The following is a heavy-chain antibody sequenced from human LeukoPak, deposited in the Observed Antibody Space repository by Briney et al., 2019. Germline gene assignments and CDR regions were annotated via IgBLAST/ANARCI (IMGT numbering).Heavy chain of an antibody. Sequence: GESLKISCKGSGYSFTSYWIGWVRQMPGKGLEWMGIIYPGDSDTRYSPSFQGQVTISADKSISTAYLQWSSLKASDTAMYYCARYYCSSTSCSGYWYFDLWGRGTLVTVSS. J-gene: IGHJ2*01. V-gene: IGHV5-51*01. CDR3: ARYYCSSTSCSGYWYFDL. D-gene: IGHD2-2*01. CDR1: GYSFTSYW. CDR2: IYPGDSDT.